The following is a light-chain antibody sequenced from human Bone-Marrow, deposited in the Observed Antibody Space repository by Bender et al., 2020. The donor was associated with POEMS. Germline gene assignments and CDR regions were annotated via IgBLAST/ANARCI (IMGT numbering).Light chain of an antibody. CDR1: NSDIGNFNL. Sequence: QSALTQPASVSGSPGQSVTISCSGTNSDIGNFNLVSWYQQHPGKAPKLIIYEVTRRPSGISNRFSASKSGSTASLTISGLEADEEADYYCCSYSISGTLFGTGTMLTVL. CDR3: CSYSISGTL. J-gene: IGLJ1*01. CDR2: EVT. V-gene: IGLV2-23*02.